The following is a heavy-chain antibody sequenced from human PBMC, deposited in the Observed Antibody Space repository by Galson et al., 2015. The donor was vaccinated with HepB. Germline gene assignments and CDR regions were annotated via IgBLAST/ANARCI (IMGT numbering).Heavy chain of an antibody. J-gene: IGHJ6*02. CDR3: AKDAMYYYGSGSYYSPHYYYYGMDV. Sequence: SLRLSCAASGFTFSSYWMHWVRQAPGKGLVWVSRINSDGSSTSYADSVKGRFTISRDNAKNTLYLQMNSLRAEDTAVYYCAKDAMYYYGSGSYYSPHYYYYGMDVWGQGTTVTVSS. CDR1: GFTFSSYW. CDR2: INSDGSST. D-gene: IGHD3-10*01. V-gene: IGHV3-74*01.